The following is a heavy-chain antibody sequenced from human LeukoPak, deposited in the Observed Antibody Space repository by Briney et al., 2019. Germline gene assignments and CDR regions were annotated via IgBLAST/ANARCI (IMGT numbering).Heavy chain of an antibody. D-gene: IGHD1-14*01. CDR1: GGSFSGYY. CDR3: ARLTAPLLFDY. V-gene: IGHV4-34*01. Sequence: PSETLSLTCAVYGGSFSGYYWSWIRQPPGKGLEWIGEINHSGSTNYNPSLKSRVTISVDTSKNQFSLKLSSVTAADTAVYYCARLTAPLLFDYWGQGTLVTVSS. CDR2: INHSGST. J-gene: IGHJ4*02.